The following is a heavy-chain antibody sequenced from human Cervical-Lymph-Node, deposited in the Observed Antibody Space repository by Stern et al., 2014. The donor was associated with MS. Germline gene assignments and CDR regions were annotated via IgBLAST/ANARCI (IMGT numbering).Heavy chain of an antibody. CDR2: MYPADSDT. J-gene: IGHJ4*02. CDR3: ARLNGGNFDY. Sequence: VQLMQSGAEVKKAGESLKMSCKVSGYSFADLWIGWVRQMPGKGLEWMAIMYPADSDTRYGPSFQGHITISADKSLSTVYLQWNSLKASDTAMYFCARLNGGNFDYWGQGALVTVS. CDR1: GYSFADLW. D-gene: IGHD4-23*01. V-gene: IGHV5-51*03.